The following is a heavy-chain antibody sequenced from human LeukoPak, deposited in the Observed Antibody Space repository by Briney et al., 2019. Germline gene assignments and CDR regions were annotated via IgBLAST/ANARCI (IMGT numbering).Heavy chain of an antibody. CDR2: IYSGGST. CDR3: ARAPNYYDRPLGKN. Sequence: GGSLRLSCAASGFTVSSNYMSWVRQAPGKGLEWASVIYSGGSTYYADSVKGRFTISRDNSKNTLYLQMSSLRAEDTAVYYCARAPNYYDRPLGKNWGQGTLVTVSS. D-gene: IGHD3-22*01. V-gene: IGHV3-66*02. J-gene: IGHJ4*02. CDR1: GFTVSSNY.